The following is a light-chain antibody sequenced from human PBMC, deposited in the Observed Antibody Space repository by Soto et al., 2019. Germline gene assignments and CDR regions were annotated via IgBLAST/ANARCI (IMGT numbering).Light chain of an antibody. J-gene: IGKJ1*01. CDR3: QQSYGIPQT. V-gene: IGKV1-39*01. CDR2: AAS. Sequence: DIQMTQSPSSLSASVGDRVTITCRASQSISSYLNWYQEQPGKAPKLLIYAASILQSGVPSRFSGSGSGTDFTLAISSLQPEDFTTYYCQQSYGIPQTFGPGTKVEIK. CDR1: QSISSY.